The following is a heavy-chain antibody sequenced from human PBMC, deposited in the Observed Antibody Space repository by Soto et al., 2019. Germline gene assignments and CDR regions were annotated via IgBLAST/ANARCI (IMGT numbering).Heavy chain of an antibody. CDR1: GGSISSYY. CDR2: IYYSGST. V-gene: IGHV4-59*01. Sequence: SETLSLTCTVSGGSISSYYWSWIRQPPGKGLEWIGYIYYSGSTNYNPSLKSRVAISVDTSKNQFSLKLSSVTAADTAVYYCARAPPACSGGSCYSRYYYYGMDVWGQGTTVTVSS. CDR3: ARAPPACSGGSCYSRYYYYGMDV. D-gene: IGHD2-15*01. J-gene: IGHJ6*02.